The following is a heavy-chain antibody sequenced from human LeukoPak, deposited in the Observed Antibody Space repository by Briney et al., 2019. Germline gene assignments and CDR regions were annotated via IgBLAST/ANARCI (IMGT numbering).Heavy chain of an antibody. CDR1: GFTVSNNY. CDR3: ARDGVTYYDFWSGYPTRFDP. Sequence: SGGSLRLSCAASGFTVSNNYMSWVRQAPGKGLEWVSSISSSSSYIYYADSVKGRFTISRDNAKNSLYLQMNSLRAEDTAVYYCARDGVTYYDFWSGYPTRFDPWGQGTLVTVSS. J-gene: IGHJ5*02. CDR2: ISSSSSYI. D-gene: IGHD3-3*01. V-gene: IGHV3-21*01.